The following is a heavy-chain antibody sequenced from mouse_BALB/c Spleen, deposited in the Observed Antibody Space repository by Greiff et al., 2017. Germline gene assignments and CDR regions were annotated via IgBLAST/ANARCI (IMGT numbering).Heavy chain of an antibody. D-gene: IGHD2-3*01. CDR1: GFTFSSYA. Sequence: EVQGVESGGGLVKPGGSLKLSCAASGFTFSSYAMSWVRQTPEKRLEWVASISSGGSTYYPDSVKGRFTISRDNARNILYLQMSSLRSEDTAMYYCARGRYDGFFYYAMDYWGQGTSVTVSS. CDR3: ARGRYDGFFYYAMDY. J-gene: IGHJ4*01. V-gene: IGHV5-6-5*01. CDR2: ISSGGST.